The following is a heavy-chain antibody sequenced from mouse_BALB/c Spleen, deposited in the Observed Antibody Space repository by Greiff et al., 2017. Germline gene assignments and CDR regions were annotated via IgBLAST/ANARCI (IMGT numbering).Heavy chain of an antibody. J-gene: IGHJ2*01. CDR1: GFTFTDYY. CDR3: ARGRDY. V-gene: IGHV7-3*02. Sequence: EVKVVESGGGLVQPGGSLRLSCATSGFTFTDYYMSWVRQPPGKALEWLGFIRNKANGYTTEYSASVKGRFTISRDNSQSILYLQMNTLRAEDSATYYCARGRDYWGQGTTLTVSS. CDR2: IRNKANGYTT.